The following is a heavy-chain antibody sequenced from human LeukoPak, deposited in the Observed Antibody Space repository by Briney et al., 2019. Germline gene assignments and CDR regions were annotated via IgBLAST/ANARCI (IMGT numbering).Heavy chain of an antibody. CDR1: GFTFSSYE. CDR3: VRGTMIVVVTPSGIDY. V-gene: IGHV3-48*03. CDR2: ISSSGSTI. J-gene: IGHJ4*02. Sequence: PVGSLRLSCAASGFTFSSYEMNWVLQAPGKGLEWVSYISSSGSTIYYADSVKGRFTISRDNAKNALYPQMNSLRAEDTAVYYCVRGTMIVVVTPSGIDYWGRGTLVTVSS. D-gene: IGHD3-22*01.